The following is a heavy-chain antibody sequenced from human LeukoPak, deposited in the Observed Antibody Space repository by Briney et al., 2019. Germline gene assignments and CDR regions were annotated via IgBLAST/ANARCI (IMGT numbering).Heavy chain of an antibody. J-gene: IGHJ5*02. Sequence: PGGSLRLSCAASGFTFSNYAVTWVRQAPGKGLEWVSTIIDDGRTYYTDSVEGRFTVSRDDSKDTLYLQMNSLRAEDTAVYYCAKDRLRATYYYDSSGYNWFDPWGQGTLVTVSS. D-gene: IGHD3-22*01. CDR3: AKDRLRATYYYDSSGYNWFDP. CDR1: GFTFSNYA. V-gene: IGHV3-23*01. CDR2: IIDDGRT.